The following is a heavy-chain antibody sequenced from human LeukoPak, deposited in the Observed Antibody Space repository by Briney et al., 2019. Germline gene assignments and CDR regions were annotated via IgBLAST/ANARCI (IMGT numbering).Heavy chain of an antibody. CDR3: AKPPPDNYHYYYGMDV. Sequence: GGSLRLSCAASGFTFSNYAMTWVRQAPGKGLEWGSAISGGGGYTSTYYADSVKGRFTISRDNSKNTLYLQMNSLRAEDTAVYYCAKPPPDNYHYYYGMDVWGQGTTVTVS. CDR2: ISGGGGYTST. CDR1: GFTFSNYA. V-gene: IGHV3-23*01. J-gene: IGHJ6*02.